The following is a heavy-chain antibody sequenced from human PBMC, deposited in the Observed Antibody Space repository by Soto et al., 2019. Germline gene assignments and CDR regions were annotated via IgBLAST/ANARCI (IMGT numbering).Heavy chain of an antibody. V-gene: IGHV4-4*02. Sequence: PSETLSLTCAVSGGSISSSNWWSWVRQPPGKGLEWIGEIYHSGSTNYNPYLKSRVTISVDKSKNQFSLKLSSVTAADTAVYYCARRRYSSSSGPFDYWGQGTLVTVSS. J-gene: IGHJ4*02. CDR3: ARRRYSSSSGPFDY. CDR1: GGSISSSNW. D-gene: IGHD6-6*01. CDR2: IYHSGST.